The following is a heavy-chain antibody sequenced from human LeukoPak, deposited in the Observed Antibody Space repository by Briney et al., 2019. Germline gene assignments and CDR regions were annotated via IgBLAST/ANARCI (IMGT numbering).Heavy chain of an antibody. CDR2: ISGSGGST. V-gene: IGHV3-23*01. J-gene: IGHJ4*02. Sequence: GGSLRLSCAASGFTFSSYAMSWVRQAPGKGLEWVSYISGSGGSTYYADSVKGRFTISRDTSKNTLYLQMNSLRAEDTAVYYGAKDRPMVRGGINYWGQGTLVTVSS. D-gene: IGHD3-10*01. CDR3: AKDRPMVRGGINY. CDR1: GFTFSSYA.